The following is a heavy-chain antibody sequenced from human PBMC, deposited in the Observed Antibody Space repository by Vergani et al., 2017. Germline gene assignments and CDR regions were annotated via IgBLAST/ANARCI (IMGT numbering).Heavy chain of an antibody. Sequence: EVQLVESGGGLVKPGGSLRLSCAASGFTFSSYSMNWVRQAPGEGLEWVSSISSSSSYIYYADSVKGRFTISRDNAKNSLYLQMNSRRAEATAVYYCARGDFDPAGDAFDIWGQGTMVTVSS. CDR1: GFTFSSYS. CDR3: ARGDFDPAGDAFDI. D-gene: IGHD3-9*01. CDR2: ISSSSSYI. V-gene: IGHV3-21*01. J-gene: IGHJ3*02.